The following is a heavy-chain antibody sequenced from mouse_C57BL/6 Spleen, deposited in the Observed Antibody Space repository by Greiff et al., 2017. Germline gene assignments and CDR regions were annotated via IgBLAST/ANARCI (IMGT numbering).Heavy chain of an antibody. Sequence: VQLQQSGPELVKPGASVKISCKASGYSFTDYNMNWVKQSNGKSLEWIGVINPNYGTTSYNQKFKGKATLTVNQSSSTAYMQLNSLTSEDSAVYYCARIDSSDYYWYFDVWGTGTAVTVSS. CDR1: GYSFTDYN. CDR3: ARIDSSDYYWYFDV. D-gene: IGHD3-2*02. J-gene: IGHJ1*03. CDR2: INPNYGTT. V-gene: IGHV1-39*01.